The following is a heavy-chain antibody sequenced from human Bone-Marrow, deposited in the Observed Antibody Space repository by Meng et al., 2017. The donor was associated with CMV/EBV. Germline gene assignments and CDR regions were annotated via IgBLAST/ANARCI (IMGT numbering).Heavy chain of an antibody. CDR3: AKDSGLAYCGGDCYSALDY. Sequence: GGSLRLSCAASGFTFGDYTMHWVRQAPGKGLEWVSLISWDGGSTYYADSVKGRFTISRDNSKNSLYLQMTSLRTEDTALYYCAKDSGLAYCGGDCYSALDYWGQGTLVTVSS. V-gene: IGHV3-43*01. J-gene: IGHJ4*02. CDR2: ISWDGGST. CDR1: GFTFGDYT. D-gene: IGHD2-21*01.